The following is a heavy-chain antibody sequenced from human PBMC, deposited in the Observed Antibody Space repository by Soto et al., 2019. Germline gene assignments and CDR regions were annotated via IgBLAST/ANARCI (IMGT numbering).Heavy chain of an antibody. CDR2: ISGSGGST. Sequence: GGSLRLSCAASGFTFSSYAMSWVRQAPGKGLEWVSAISGSGGSTYYADSVKGRFTISRDNSKNTLYLQMNSLRAEDTAVYYCAKIWFGELLPPIDYWGQGTLVTVSS. CDR1: GFTFSSYA. J-gene: IGHJ4*02. CDR3: AKIWFGELLPPIDY. V-gene: IGHV3-23*01. D-gene: IGHD3-10*01.